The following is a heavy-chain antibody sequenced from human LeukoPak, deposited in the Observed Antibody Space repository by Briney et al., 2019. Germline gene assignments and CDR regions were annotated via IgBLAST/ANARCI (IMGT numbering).Heavy chain of an antibody. J-gene: IGHJ4*02. CDR2: IRSSGTTI. CDR1: GFNFSDYY. V-gene: IGHV3-11*01. Sequence: GGSLRLSCAASGFNFSDYYMSWIRQAPGKGLEWVSYIRSSGTTIYYADSVKGRFTISRDNAKNSLYLQMNSLRAEDTAVYYCARQIPMYYFDYWGQGTLVTVSS. CDR3: ARQIPMYYFDY.